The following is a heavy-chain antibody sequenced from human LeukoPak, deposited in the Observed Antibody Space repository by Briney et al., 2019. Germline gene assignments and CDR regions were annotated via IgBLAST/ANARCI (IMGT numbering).Heavy chain of an antibody. D-gene: IGHD2-2*01. CDR1: GFTFSSYA. CDR3: AKRVVVVPTGGFDY. CDR2: ICGSGGYT. V-gene: IGHV3-23*01. Sequence: GGSLRLSCAASGFTFSSYAMSWVRQAPGKGLEWGSPICGSGGYTYYADSVKGRFTISRDNSKDTLYLQMNSLRAEDTAVYYCAKRVVVVPTGGFDYCGQGTLVTVSS. J-gene: IGHJ4*02.